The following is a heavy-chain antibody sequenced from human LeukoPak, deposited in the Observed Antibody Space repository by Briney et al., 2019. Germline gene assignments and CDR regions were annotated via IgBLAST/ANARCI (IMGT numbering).Heavy chain of an antibody. CDR1: GFTFSSYA. V-gene: IGHV3-23*01. CDR3: AKNWYSSGWYRLYYYYVDV. Sequence: GGSLRLSCAASGFTFSSYAMSWVRQAPGKGLEWVSAISGSGGSTYYADSVKGRFTISRDNSKNTLYLQMNSLRAEDTAVYYCAKNWYSSGWYRLYYYYVDVWGKGTTVTVSS. J-gene: IGHJ6*03. CDR2: ISGSGGST. D-gene: IGHD6-19*01.